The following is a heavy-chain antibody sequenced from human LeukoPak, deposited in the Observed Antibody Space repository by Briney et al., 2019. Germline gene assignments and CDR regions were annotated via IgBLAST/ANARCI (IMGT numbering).Heavy chain of an antibody. CDR3: ASLAARTIFDY. V-gene: IGHV4-59*11. CDR1: GGSISSHY. Sequence: SETLSLTCTVSGGSISSHYWSWIRQPPGKGLEWIGYIYYSGSTNYNPSLKSRVTISVDTSKNQFSLKLSSVTAADTAVYYCASLAARTIFDYWGQGTLVTVSS. J-gene: IGHJ4*02. D-gene: IGHD6-6*01. CDR2: IYYSGST.